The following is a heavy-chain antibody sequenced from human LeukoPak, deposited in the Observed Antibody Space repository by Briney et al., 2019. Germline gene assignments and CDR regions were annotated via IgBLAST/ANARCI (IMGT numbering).Heavy chain of an antibody. Sequence: PGGSLRLSCAASGFTVSSNYMSWVRQAPGKGLEWVAVMYSGGQTYCAGSVRGRFTISRDTSKNTLYLQMDSLRSEDTAEYYCARARCDSCGYGSWGQGTLVTVSS. D-gene: IGHD3-22*01. V-gene: IGHV3-66*02. CDR3: ARARCDSCGYGS. CDR1: GFTVSSNY. J-gene: IGHJ5*02. CDR2: MYSGGQT.